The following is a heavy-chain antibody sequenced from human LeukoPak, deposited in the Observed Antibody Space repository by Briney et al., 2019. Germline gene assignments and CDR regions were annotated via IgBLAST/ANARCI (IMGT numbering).Heavy chain of an antibody. D-gene: IGHD3-9*01. CDR3: AMDPRYFEWRRDAFDI. V-gene: IGHV3-30*02. CDR1: GFTFSSYG. J-gene: IGHJ3*02. Sequence: GGSLRLSCAASGFTFSSYGMHWVRQAPGKGLEWVAFIRYDGSNKYYADSVKGRFTISRDNSKNTLYLQMSSLRSEDTAVYYCAMDPRYFEWRRDAFDIWGQGTMVTVSS. CDR2: IRYDGSNK.